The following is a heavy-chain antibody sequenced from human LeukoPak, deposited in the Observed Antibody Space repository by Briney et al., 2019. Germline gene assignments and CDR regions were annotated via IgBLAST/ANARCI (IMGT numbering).Heavy chain of an antibody. V-gene: IGHV4-59*08. J-gene: IGHJ5*02. CDR1: GGSISGYY. CDR3: ARHYGP. Sequence: SETLSLTCTVSGGSISGYYWSWIRQPPGQGLEWIGYIYYSGSTNYNPSLKSRVTISLDTSKNQFSLKLNSVTAADTAVYYCARHYGPWGQGTLVTVSS. D-gene: IGHD3-10*01. CDR2: IYYSGST.